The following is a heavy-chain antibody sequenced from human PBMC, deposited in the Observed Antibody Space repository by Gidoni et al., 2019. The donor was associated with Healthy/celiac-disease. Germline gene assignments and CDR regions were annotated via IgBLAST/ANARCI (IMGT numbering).Heavy chain of an antibody. CDR3: ARHVIWFGELFSADMIPSYFDY. CDR2: IYPGDSDT. D-gene: IGHD3-10*01. Sequence: EVQLVQSGAEVKKPGESLKISCKGSGYSFTSYWIGWVRQMPGKGLEWMGVIYPGDSDTRYSPSFQGQVTISADKSISTAYLQWSSLKASDTAMYYCARHVIWFGELFSADMIPSYFDYWGQGTLVTVSS. V-gene: IGHV5-51*01. J-gene: IGHJ4*02. CDR1: GYSFTSYW.